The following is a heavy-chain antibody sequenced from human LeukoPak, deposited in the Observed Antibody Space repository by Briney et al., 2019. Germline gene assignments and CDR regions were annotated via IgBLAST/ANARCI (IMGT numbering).Heavy chain of an antibody. D-gene: IGHD2-21*02. V-gene: IGHV1-69*05. CDR3: AQFCGDDCYPPHDAFDI. CDR2: IIPIFGTA. Sequence: SVKVSCKASGGTFSSNAISWVRQAPGQGLEWMGGIIPIFGTANYAQKFQGRVTITTDESTSTAYMELSSLRSEDTAVYYCAQFCGDDCYPPHDAFDIWGQGTMVTVSS. CDR1: GGTFSSNA. J-gene: IGHJ3*02.